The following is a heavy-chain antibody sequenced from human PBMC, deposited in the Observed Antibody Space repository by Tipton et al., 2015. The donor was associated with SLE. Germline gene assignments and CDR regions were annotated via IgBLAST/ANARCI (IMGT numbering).Heavy chain of an antibody. CDR2: IYYSGST. CDR3: ARLVNYYDRGAFDI. J-gene: IGHJ3*02. V-gene: IGHV4-59*06. D-gene: IGHD3-22*01. CDR1: GGSISSYY. Sequence: TLSLTCTVSGGSISSYYWSWIRQPAGKGLEWIGYIYYSGSTYYNPSLKSRVTISVDTSKNQFSLKLSSVTAADTAVYYCARLVNYYDRGAFDIWGQGTMVTVSS.